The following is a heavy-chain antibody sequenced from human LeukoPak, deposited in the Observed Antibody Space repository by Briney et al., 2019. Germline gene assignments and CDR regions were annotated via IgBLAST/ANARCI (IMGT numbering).Heavy chain of an antibody. CDR2: INHSGST. V-gene: IGHV4-34*01. Sequence: PSETLSLTCAVYGGSFSGYYWSWIRQPPGKGLEWIREINHSGSTNYNPSLKSRVTISVDTSKNQFSLKLSSVTAADTAVYYCARWRGYYTQYYFDYWGQGTLVTVSS. CDR1: GGSFSGYY. D-gene: IGHD1-26*01. J-gene: IGHJ4*02. CDR3: ARWRGYYTQYYFDY.